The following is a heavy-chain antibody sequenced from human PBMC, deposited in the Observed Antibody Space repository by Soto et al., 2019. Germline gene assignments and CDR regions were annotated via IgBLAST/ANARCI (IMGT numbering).Heavy chain of an antibody. Sequence: SETLSLTCIVSGGSISEKYWNWVRQPPGKGLEWIGLIFANGHTDYNPSLKSRVTMSVDASKNQFSLWLTSMTAADTAVYYCVTSLAASGLNWLDPWGRGTLVTVSS. V-gene: IGHV4-4*07. D-gene: IGHD6-13*01. CDR2: IFANGHT. J-gene: IGHJ5*02. CDR1: GGSISEKY. CDR3: VTSLAASGLNWLDP.